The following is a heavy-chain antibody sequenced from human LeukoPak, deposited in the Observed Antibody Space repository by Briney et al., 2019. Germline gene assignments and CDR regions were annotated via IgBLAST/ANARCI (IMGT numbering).Heavy chain of an antibody. CDR2: FDPEDGET. V-gene: IGHV1-24*01. D-gene: IGHD1-26*01. J-gene: IGHJ6*02. CDR1: GYTLTELS. CDR3: ATTQVGATQDYYGMDV. Sequence: ASVKVSCKVSGYTLTELSMHWVRQAPGKGLEWMGGFDPEDGETIYAQKLQGRVTMTEDTSTDTAYMELSSLRSEDTAVYYCATTQVGATQDYYGMDVWGQGTTVTVSS.